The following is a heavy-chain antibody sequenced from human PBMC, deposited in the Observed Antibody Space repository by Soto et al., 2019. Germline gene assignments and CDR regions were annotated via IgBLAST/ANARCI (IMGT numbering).Heavy chain of an antibody. CDR3: ARDSIAAYSSSVWFDP. D-gene: IGHD6-6*01. Sequence: QVQLVQSGAEVKKPGSSVKVSCKASGGTFSSYAISWVRQAPGQGLEWMGGIIPILGTANYAQKFQGRVTITADESTSTAYMELSSLRSEDTAVYYCARDSIAAYSSSVWFDPWGQGTLGTVSS. J-gene: IGHJ5*02. V-gene: IGHV1-69*01. CDR1: GGTFSSYA. CDR2: IIPILGTA.